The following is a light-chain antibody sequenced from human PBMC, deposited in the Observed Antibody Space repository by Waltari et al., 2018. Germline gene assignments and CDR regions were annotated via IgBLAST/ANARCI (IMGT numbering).Light chain of an antibody. CDR1: SRDVGGYNY. J-gene: IGLJ3*02. CDR3: SSYTSSSTLSG. CDR2: EVS. V-gene: IGLV2-14*01. Sequence: QSALTQPASVSGSPGQSITISCTGTSRDVGGYNYVPWYQQHPGKAPKPVIYEVSNRPSGVSNRFSGSKSGNTASLTISGLQAEDEADYYCSSYTSSSTLSGFGGGTKLTVL.